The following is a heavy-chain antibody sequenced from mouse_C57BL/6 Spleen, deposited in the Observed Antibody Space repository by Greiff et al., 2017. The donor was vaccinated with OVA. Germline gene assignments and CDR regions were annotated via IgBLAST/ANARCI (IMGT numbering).Heavy chain of an antibody. CDR2: IDPSDSET. J-gene: IGHJ4*01. CDR3: ARSGYDYGYAMDY. CDR1: GYTFTSYW. D-gene: IGHD2-4*01. V-gene: IGHV1-52*01. Sequence: VQLQQPGAELVRPGSSVKLSCKASGYTFTSYWMHWVKQRPIQGLEWIGNIDPSDSETHYNQKFKDKATLTVDKSSSTAYMQLSSLTSEDSAVYYCARSGYDYGYAMDYWGQGTSVTVSS.